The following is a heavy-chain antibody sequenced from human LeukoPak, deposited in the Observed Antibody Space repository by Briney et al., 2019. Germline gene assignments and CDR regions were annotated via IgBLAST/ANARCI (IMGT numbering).Heavy chain of an antibody. CDR2: IYYSGST. CDR1: GGSISSSSYY. V-gene: IGHV4-39*07. CDR3: AREGARWEPSFSAFDI. J-gene: IGHJ3*02. Sequence: SETLSLTCTVSGGSISSSSYYWGWIRQPPGKGLEWIGSIYYSGSTSYNPSLKSRVTISVDTSKNQFSLKLSSVTAADTAVYYCAREGARWEPSFSAFDIWGQGTMVTVSS. D-gene: IGHD1-26*01.